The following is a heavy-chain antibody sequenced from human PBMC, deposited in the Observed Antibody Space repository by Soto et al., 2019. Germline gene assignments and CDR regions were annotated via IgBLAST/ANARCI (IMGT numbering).Heavy chain of an antibody. Sequence: GGSLRLSCAASGLTFSSYAMHWVRQAPGKGLEWVAVISYDGSNKYYADSVKGRFTISRDNSKNTPYLQMNSLRAEDTAVYYCAREEGGYSGYDYLNPWGQGTLVTVSS. CDR3: AREEGGYSGYDYLNP. CDR1: GLTFSSYA. V-gene: IGHV3-30-3*01. J-gene: IGHJ5*02. CDR2: ISYDGSNK. D-gene: IGHD5-12*01.